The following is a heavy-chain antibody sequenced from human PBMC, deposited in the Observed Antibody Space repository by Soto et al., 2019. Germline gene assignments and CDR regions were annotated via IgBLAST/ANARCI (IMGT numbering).Heavy chain of an antibody. J-gene: IGHJ4*02. CDR1: GFTFSSYS. CDR2: ISSSSSYI. CDR3: ARGGNYYGSGSYYITRLFDY. D-gene: IGHD3-10*01. Sequence: EVQLVESGGGLVKPGGSLRLSCAASGFTFSSYSMNWVRQAQGKGREWVSSISSSSSYIYYADSVKGRFTISRDNAKNSLYLQMNSLRAEDTAVYYCARGGNYYGSGSYYITRLFDYWGQGTLVTVSS. V-gene: IGHV3-21*01.